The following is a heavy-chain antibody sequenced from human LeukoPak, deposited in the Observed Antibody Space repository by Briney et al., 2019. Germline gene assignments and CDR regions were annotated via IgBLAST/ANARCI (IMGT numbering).Heavy chain of an antibody. J-gene: IGHJ4*02. Sequence: GASVKVSCKASGGTFSSYTISWVRQAPGQGLEWMGRIIPILGIANYAQKFQGRVTITADKPTSTAYMELSSLRSEDTAVYYCARDRFVDYDFWSGYYPPAEIDYWGQGTLVTVSS. CDR3: ARDRFVDYDFWSGYYPPAEIDY. CDR1: GGTFSSYT. D-gene: IGHD3-3*01. V-gene: IGHV1-69*04. CDR2: IIPILGIA.